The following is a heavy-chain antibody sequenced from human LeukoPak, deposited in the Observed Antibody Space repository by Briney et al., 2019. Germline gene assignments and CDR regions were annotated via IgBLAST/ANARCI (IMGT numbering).Heavy chain of an antibody. D-gene: IGHD2-21*02. V-gene: IGHV4-59*12. CDR1: GGSISSYY. Sequence: SETLSLTCTVSGGSISSYYWSWIRQPPGKGLEWIGEIYHSGSTNYNPSLKSRVTISVDKSENQFSLKLSSVTAADTAVYYCARTAYYYYGMDVWGQGTTVTVSS. CDR3: ARTAYYYYGMDV. J-gene: IGHJ6*02. CDR2: IYHSGST.